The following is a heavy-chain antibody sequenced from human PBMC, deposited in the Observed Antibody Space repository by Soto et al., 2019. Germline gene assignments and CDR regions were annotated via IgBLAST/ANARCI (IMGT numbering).Heavy chain of an antibody. CDR1: GDSLSSNSAA. CDR3: ARDKAYFYGSGSFAGRLGYYYAMDV. CDR2: TYYRSKWYN. D-gene: IGHD3-10*01. J-gene: IGHJ6*02. Sequence: PSQTLSLTCVMSGDSLSSNSAAWNWIRQSPSRGLEWLGRTYYRSKWYNDYAVSVKSRITISPDTSKNQFSLQLNSVTPEDTAVYYCARDKAYFYGSGSFAGRLGYYYAMDVWGQGTTVTVSS. V-gene: IGHV6-1*01.